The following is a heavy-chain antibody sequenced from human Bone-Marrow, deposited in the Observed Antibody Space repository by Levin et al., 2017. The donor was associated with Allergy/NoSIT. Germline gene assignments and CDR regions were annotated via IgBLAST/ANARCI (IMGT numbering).Heavy chain of an antibody. D-gene: IGHD3-10*01. CDR3: ARTTHGSGSYTDF. V-gene: IGHV4-39*01. J-gene: IGHJ4*02. Sequence: SETLSLTCTVSGDSISRSGYCWGWIRQSPGKGLEWFGSVCSGGTTYYNPPLKSRVTIPVDTSKNQVSLKLTSVTAAETAVYYCARTTHGSGSYTDFWGQGTLVTVSS. CDR2: VCSGGTT. CDR1: GDSISRSGYC.